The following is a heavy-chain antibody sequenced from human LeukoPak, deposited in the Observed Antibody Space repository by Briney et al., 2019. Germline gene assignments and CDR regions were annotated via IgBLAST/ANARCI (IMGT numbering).Heavy chain of an antibody. CDR2: IYHSGST. V-gene: IGHV4-38-2*02. J-gene: IGHJ4*02. D-gene: IGHD6-13*01. CDR1: GYSISSGYY. CDR3: ARDPSPGIAAAGKGY. Sequence: SETLSLTCTVSGYSISSGYYWGWLRQPPGKGLEWIGSIYHSGSTYYNPSLKSRVTISVDTSKNQFSLKLSSVTAADTAVYYCARDPSPGIAAAGKGYWGQGTLVTVSS.